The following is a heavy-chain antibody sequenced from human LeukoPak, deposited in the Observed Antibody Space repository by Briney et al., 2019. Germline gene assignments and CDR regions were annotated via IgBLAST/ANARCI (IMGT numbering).Heavy chain of an antibody. CDR1: GGFISNSPFY. CDR2: IYYVGST. D-gene: IGHD5-18*01. CDR3: ARAAWIQLWSFDY. J-gene: IGHJ4*02. Sequence: SETLSLTCTVSGGFISNSPFYWGWIRQPPGKGLEWIGNIYYVGSTYYNPSLKSRVTISVDTSKNRFSLKLTSMTAADTAIYYCARAAWIQLWSFDYWGQGTLVTVSS. V-gene: IGHV4-39*07.